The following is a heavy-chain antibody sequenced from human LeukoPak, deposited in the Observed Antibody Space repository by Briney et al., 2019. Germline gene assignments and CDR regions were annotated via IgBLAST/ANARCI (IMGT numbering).Heavy chain of an antibody. J-gene: IGHJ4*02. CDR3: AREQSGTRGWYTVDY. CDR2: IRGNSERT. Sequence: GGSLRLSCAASGFTFSAYAITWVRRAPGKGLEWVSAIRGNSERTYYADSVRGRFTISRDNSKDTVYLQISGLRVEDTAVYYCAREQSGTRGWYTVDYWGQGTLVAVSS. V-gene: IGHV3-23*01. CDR1: GFTFSAYA. D-gene: IGHD6-19*01.